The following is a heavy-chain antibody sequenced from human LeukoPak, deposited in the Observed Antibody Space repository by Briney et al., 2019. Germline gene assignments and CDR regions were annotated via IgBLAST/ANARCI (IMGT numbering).Heavy chain of an antibody. Sequence: ASPKASCEASGDTFTGDDMHSGREAAGQGLEWMAIITPSGGSTSYAQKSQGRVTMTRDMSTSTVYMELSSLRSEDTAVYYCARDRAGAKDYWGQGTLVTVSS. J-gene: IGHJ4*02. D-gene: IGHD1-26*01. CDR2: ITPSGGST. V-gene: IGHV1-46*01. CDR1: GDTFTGDD. CDR3: ARDRAGAKDY.